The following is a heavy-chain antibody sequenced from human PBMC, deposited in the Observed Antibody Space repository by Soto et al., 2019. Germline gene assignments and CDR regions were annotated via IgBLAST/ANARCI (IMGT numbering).Heavy chain of an antibody. J-gene: IGHJ6*02. Sequence: ETLSLTCTVSGGSISSSSYYWGWIRQPPGKGLEWIGSIYYSGSTYYNPSLKSRVTISVDTSKNQFSLKLSSVTAADTAVYYCARRGELAIAAAGTGYYYYGMDVWGQGTTVTVSS. CDR2: IYYSGST. CDR1: GGSISSSSYY. CDR3: ARRGELAIAAAGTGYYYYGMDV. D-gene: IGHD6-13*01. V-gene: IGHV4-39*01.